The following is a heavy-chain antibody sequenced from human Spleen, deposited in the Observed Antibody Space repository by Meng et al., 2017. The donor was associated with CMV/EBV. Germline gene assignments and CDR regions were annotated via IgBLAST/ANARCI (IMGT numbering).Heavy chain of an antibody. CDR1: GYSISSGYY. J-gene: IGHJ4*02. V-gene: IGHV4-38-2*02. D-gene: IGHD3-10*01. Sequence: SETLSLTCTVSGYSISSGYYWGWIRQPPGKGLEWIGSIYHSGSTYYNPSLKSRVTISVDTSKNQFSLKLSSVTAADTAVYYCTRDGGGDYYGSGKPNDYWGQGTLVTVSS. CDR2: IYHSGST. CDR3: TRDGGGDYYGSGKPNDY.